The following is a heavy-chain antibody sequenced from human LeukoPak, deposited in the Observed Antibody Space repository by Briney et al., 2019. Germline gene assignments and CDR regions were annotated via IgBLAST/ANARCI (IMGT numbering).Heavy chain of an antibody. Sequence: PGRSLRLSCAASGFTFSSYGMHWVRQAPGKGLEWVAVIWYDGSNKYYADSVKGRFTISRDNSKNTLYLQMNSLRAEDTAVYYCARAQHKLGIDYWGQGTLVTVSS. V-gene: IGHV3-33*01. D-gene: IGHD7-27*01. J-gene: IGHJ4*02. CDR3: ARAQHKLGIDY. CDR2: IWYDGSNK. CDR1: GFTFSSYG.